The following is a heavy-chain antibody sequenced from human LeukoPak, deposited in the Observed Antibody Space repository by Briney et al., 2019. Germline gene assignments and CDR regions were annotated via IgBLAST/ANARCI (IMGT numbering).Heavy chain of an antibody. CDR1: GYTFSSYY. CDR2: INPSGGST. Sequence: ASVKVSCKASGYTFSSYYMHWVRQAPGQGLEWMGIINPSGGSTSYAQKFQGRVTMTRETSKRTVYMELSSLRSEDTAVYYCAREGTAGFDYWGQGTLVTVSS. D-gene: IGHD2-21*02. CDR3: AREGTAGFDY. J-gene: IGHJ4*02. V-gene: IGHV1-46*01.